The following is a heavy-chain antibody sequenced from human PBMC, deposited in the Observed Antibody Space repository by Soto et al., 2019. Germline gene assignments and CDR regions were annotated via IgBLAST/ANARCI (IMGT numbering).Heavy chain of an antibody. Sequence: QITLKESGPSLVKPTQTLTLTCTFSGFSLSSTGVAVGWIRQPPGKALEWLALIYWDDDKRNSPSLKSRLTLTKDSSKNQVVLTMTNMDPVETGTYYRANADGYKGLSFDYWGQGTLVTVSS. CDR3: ANADGYKGLSFDY. D-gene: IGHD5-12*01. V-gene: IGHV2-5*02. CDR2: IYWDDDK. CDR1: GFSLSSTGVA. J-gene: IGHJ4*02.